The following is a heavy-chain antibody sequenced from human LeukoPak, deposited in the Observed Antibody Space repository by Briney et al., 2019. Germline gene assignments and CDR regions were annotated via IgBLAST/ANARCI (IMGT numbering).Heavy chain of an antibody. CDR3: AKVEGFWSGYYFY. J-gene: IGHJ4*02. Sequence: GGSLRLSCAATGFPLTTYWMSWVRQAPGKGLEWVANINEDGYEKYYVGSVKGRFTISRDNAKNSLYLQMNSLRPEDTALYYCAKVEGFWSGYYFYWGQGTLVTVSS. V-gene: IGHV3-7*03. CDR2: INEDGYEK. D-gene: IGHD3-3*01. CDR1: GFPLTTYW.